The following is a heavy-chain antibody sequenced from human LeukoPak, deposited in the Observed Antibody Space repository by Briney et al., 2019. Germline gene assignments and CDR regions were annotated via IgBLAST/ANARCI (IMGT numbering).Heavy chain of an antibody. CDR3: ASVQRGAFDI. CDR2: IYSGGST. V-gene: IGHV3-53*01. Sequence: PGGSLRLSCAASGFTVSSNYMSWVRQAPGKGLEWVSVIYSGGSTYYADSVKGRFTISRDNSKNTLYLQMNSLRAEDTAVFYCASVQRGAFDIWGQGTMVTVSS. CDR1: GFTVSSNY. J-gene: IGHJ3*02.